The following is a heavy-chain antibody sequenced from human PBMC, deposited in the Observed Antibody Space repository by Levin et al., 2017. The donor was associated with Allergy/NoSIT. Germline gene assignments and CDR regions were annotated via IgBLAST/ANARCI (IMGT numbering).Heavy chain of an antibody. CDR1: GYTFTSYY. V-gene: IGHV1-46*01. CDR2: INPSGGST. D-gene: IGHD6-13*01. Sequence: ASVKVSCKASGYTFTSYYMHWVRQAPGQGLEWMGIINPSGGSTSYAQKFQGRVTMTRDTSTSTVYMELSSLRSEDTAVYYCARARSSSWEAYYFDSWGQGTLVTVSS. J-gene: IGHJ4*02. CDR3: ARARSSSWEAYYFDS.